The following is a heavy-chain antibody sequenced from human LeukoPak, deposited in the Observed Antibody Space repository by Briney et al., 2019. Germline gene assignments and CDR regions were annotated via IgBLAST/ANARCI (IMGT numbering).Heavy chain of an antibody. CDR2: TYYRSKWYN. J-gene: IGHJ4*02. D-gene: IGHD3-22*01. Sequence: SQTLSLTCAISGDCVSSNSAAWNWIRQSPSRGLEWLGRTYYRSKWYNDYAVSVKSRITINLDTSKNQFSLQLNSVTPEDTVVYYCARDGGSYYYDTGLDYWGQGTLVTVSS. V-gene: IGHV6-1*01. CDR1: GDCVSSNSAA. CDR3: ARDGGSYYYDTGLDY.